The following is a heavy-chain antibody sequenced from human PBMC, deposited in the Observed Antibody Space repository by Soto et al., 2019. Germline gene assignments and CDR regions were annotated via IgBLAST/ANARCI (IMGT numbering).Heavy chain of an antibody. V-gene: IGHV3-48*03. CDR3: VGDLHEPLAADVLRVAG. CDR2: ISTTGAGT. J-gene: IGHJ4*02. CDR1: GFSFTSYE. D-gene: IGHD2-15*01. Sequence: AGGSLRLSCAASGFSFTSYEMHWVRQAPGRGLEWISYISTTGAGTHYADSVKGRFTISRDNARNSLSLRMDSLRVEDTAIYYGVGDLHEPLAADVLRVAGWGLGTQVTVSS.